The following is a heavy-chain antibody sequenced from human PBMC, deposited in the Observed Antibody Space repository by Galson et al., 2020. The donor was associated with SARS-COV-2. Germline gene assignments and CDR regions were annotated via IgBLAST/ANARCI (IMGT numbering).Heavy chain of an antibody. Sequence: GGSLRLSCAASGFTVSSNYMSWVRQAPGKGLEWVSVIYSGGSTYYADSVKGRFTISRDNSKNTLYLQMNSLRAEDTAVYYCARDHGEYYFDYWGQGTLVTVSS. D-gene: IGHD3-10*01. V-gene: IGHV3-53*01. CDR3: ARDHGEYYFDY. CDR1: GFTVSSNY. CDR2: IYSGGST. J-gene: IGHJ4*02.